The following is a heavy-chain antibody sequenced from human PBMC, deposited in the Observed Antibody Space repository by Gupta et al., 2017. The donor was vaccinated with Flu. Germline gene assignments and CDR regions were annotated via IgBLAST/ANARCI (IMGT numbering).Heavy chain of an antibody. Sequence: FWNWLRQPPGKGLEWIGSIYYSGSTNYNPSLKSRVAISVDTSKNQFSLKVNSVTAGDTAVYFCARQLRSTASPHYGMDVWGQGTTVTVSS. V-gene: IGHV4-59*08. D-gene: IGHD6-6*01. CDR3: ARQLRSTASPHYGMDV. J-gene: IGHJ6*02. CDR2: IYYSGST. CDR1: F.